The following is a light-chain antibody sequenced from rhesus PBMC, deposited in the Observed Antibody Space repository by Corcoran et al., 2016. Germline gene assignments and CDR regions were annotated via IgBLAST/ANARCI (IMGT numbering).Light chain of an antibody. CDR2: AAS. CDR1: QGISSW. J-gene: IGKJ4*01. CDR3: QQGYNTPLT. V-gene: IGKV1-18*01. Sequence: DIQMTQSPSSLSASVGDKVTITCRASQGISSWLAWYQQKPGKAPKLLIYAASSLQSGVPSRFSGSGSGTDYTLTISSLQTEDFATYYCQQGYNTPLTFGGGTKVEIK.